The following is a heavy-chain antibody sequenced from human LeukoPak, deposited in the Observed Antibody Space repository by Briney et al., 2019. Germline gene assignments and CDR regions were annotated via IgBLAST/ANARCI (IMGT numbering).Heavy chain of an antibody. CDR2: INSDVKST. D-gene: IGHD3-10*01. V-gene: IGHV3-74*01. Sequence: GGSLRLSCAASGFTFSSDWMHWVRQAPGKGLVWVSRINSDVKSTSYADSVKGRFTVSRDNAKNTLYLQMNSLRAEDTAVYYCAREAILWFGEFAWGQGTLVTVSS. J-gene: IGHJ5*02. CDR1: GFTFSSDW. CDR3: AREAILWFGEFA.